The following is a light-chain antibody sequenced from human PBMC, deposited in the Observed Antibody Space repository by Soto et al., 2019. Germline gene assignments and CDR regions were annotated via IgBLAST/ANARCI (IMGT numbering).Light chain of an antibody. CDR1: QSVSSY. Sequence: EIVLTQSPATLSLSPGERATVSCRASQSVSSYLAWYQQKPGQAPRLLIYDASNRATGIPARFSGSGSGTDFTRTSSSLEPEDFAVYYCQQRSNWPPFGGGTKVEIK. CDR2: DAS. V-gene: IGKV3-11*01. CDR3: QQRSNWPP. J-gene: IGKJ4*01.